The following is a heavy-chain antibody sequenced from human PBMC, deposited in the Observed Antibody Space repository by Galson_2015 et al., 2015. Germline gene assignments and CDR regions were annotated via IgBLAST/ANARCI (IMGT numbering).Heavy chain of an antibody. CDR3: AKAHTSAGDGYNLDY. J-gene: IGHJ4*02. Sequence: SLRLSCAASGFSLDDWAMNWIRQAPGKGLEWVSYISWSSGSIGYADSVKGRFTISRDNAKNSLYLQMNSLGAEDTAVYYCAKAHTSAGDGYNLDYWGQGTLVTVSS. CDR1: GFSLDDWA. CDR2: ISWSSGSI. V-gene: IGHV3-9*01. D-gene: IGHD5-24*01.